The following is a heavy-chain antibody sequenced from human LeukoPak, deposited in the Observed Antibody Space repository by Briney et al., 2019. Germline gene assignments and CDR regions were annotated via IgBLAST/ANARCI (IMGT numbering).Heavy chain of an antibody. Sequence: SETLSLTCTVSGGSISSGGYYWSWIRQHPGKGLEWIGYIYYSGSTYYNPSLKSRVTISTDTSKNQFSLTLTAVTASDTAIYYCARRSPLVVVTAAHYYDYWGQGTLVTVSS. CDR3: ARRSPLVVVTAAHYYDY. V-gene: IGHV4-31*03. J-gene: IGHJ4*02. CDR1: GGSISSGGYY. CDR2: IYYSGST. D-gene: IGHD2-21*02.